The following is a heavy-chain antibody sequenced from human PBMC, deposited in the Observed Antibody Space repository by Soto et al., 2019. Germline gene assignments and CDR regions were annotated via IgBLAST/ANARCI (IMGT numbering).Heavy chain of an antibody. J-gene: IGHJ4*02. CDR1: GFTFSNYG. D-gene: IGHD3-22*01. CDR2: ISYDGSNK. V-gene: IGHV3-30*18. CDR3: AKDTYYYDSSGYHLFDY. Sequence: PGGSLRLSCADSGFTFSNYGMHWVRQAPGKGLEWVAAISYDGSNKYYADSVEGRFTISRDNSKSTVYLQMNSLRAEDTAIYYCAKDTYYYDSSGYHLFDYWGQGALVTVSS.